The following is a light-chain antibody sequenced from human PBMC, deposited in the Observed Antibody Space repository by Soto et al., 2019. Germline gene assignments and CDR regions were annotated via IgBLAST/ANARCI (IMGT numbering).Light chain of an antibody. CDR1: SSDIGDYNY. Sequence: QSALTQPASVSASPGQSITISCTGTSSDIGDYNYVSWYQQHPGKAPKLMIFDVSNRPPGVSIRFSGSKSDNTASLTISGLQSEDEADYYCSSYTSSTSKVFGGGTKVTVL. CDR3: SSYTSSTSKV. CDR2: DVS. V-gene: IGLV2-14*03. J-gene: IGLJ3*02.